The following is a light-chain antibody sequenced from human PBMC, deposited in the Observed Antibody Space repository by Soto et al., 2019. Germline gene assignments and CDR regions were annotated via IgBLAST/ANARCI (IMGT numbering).Light chain of an antibody. J-gene: IGKJ4*01. CDR3: QQFNDLIT. Sequence: DIRMTQSPSSLSASVEDRVTITCQASQDIRKNLNWYQQKPGKAPKLLIYGVSNLETGVPSRFSGSGSGTYFTLTITSLQPEDISTYYCQQFNDLITFGGGTKVEI. CDR2: GVS. CDR1: QDIRKN. V-gene: IGKV1-33*01.